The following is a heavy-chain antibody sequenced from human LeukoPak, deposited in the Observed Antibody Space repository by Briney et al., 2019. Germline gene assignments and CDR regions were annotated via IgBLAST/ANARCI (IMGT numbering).Heavy chain of an antibody. V-gene: IGHV4-31*03. CDR3: ARDSVIAAAGKTYYYGMDA. Sequence: SETLSLTCTVSGGSISSGGYYWSWIRQHPGKGLEWFGYIYYSGSTYYNPSLKSRVTISVDTSKNQFSLKLSSVTAADTAVYYCARDSVIAAAGKTYYYGMDAWGQGTTVTVSS. CDR2: IYYSGST. CDR1: GGSISSGGYY. J-gene: IGHJ6*02. D-gene: IGHD6-13*01.